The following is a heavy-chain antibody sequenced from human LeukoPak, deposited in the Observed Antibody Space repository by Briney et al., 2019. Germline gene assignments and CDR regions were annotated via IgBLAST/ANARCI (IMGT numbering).Heavy chain of an antibody. CDR1: GGSISSYY. CDR2: IYYSGST. D-gene: IGHD2-15*01. V-gene: IGHV4-59*08. CDR3: AGRYCSGGSCYTTTHVNWFDP. Sequence: PSETLSLTCTVSGGSISSYYWSWIRQPPGKGLEWIGYIYYSGSTNYNPSLTSRVTISVDTSKNQFSLKLSSVTAADTAVYYCAGRYCSGGSCYTTTHVNWFDPWGQGTLVTVSS. J-gene: IGHJ5*02.